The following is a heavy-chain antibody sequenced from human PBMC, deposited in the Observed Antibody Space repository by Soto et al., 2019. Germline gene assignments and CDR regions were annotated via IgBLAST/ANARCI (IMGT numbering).Heavy chain of an antibody. J-gene: IGHJ4*02. Sequence: QVQLRESGPGLVKPSGTLSLTCAVSSDSISSSTWWSWVRQPPGRGLEWIGEIFHSGSTNYNPSLKSRVTISLGKSKNQFSLHLTSVTAADTAVYHCASSPGSLAGDYWGQGILVSVTS. CDR3: ASSPGSLAGDY. CDR2: IFHSGST. CDR1: SDSISSSTW. D-gene: IGHD2-15*01. V-gene: IGHV4-4*02.